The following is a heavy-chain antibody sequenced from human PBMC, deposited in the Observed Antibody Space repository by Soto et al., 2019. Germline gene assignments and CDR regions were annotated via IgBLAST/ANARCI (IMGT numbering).Heavy chain of an antibody. CDR3: ARALGSSWYLNYYYYGMDV. Sequence: QVQLVESGGGVVQPGRSLRLSCEASGFTFSSYAMHWVRQAPGKGLEWVAVISYDGSNKYYADSVKGRFTISRDNSKNTLYLQMNSLRAEDTAVYYCARALGSSWYLNYYYYGMDVWGQGTTVTVSS. V-gene: IGHV3-30-3*01. D-gene: IGHD6-13*01. CDR1: GFTFSSYA. CDR2: ISYDGSNK. J-gene: IGHJ6*02.